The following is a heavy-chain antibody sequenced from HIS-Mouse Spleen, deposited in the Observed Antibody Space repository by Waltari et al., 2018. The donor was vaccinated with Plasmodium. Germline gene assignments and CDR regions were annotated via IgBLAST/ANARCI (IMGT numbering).Heavy chain of an antibody. D-gene: IGHD2-15*01. J-gene: IGHJ4*02. CDR2: INHSGST. CDR3: ARGVGYCSGGSCDHYFDY. Sequence: QVQLQQWGAGLLKPSETLSLTCAVYGGSFSGYYWSWIRQPPGKGLEWIGEINHSGSTNYSPAVKSRVTISVDTSKNQFSRKLSSVTAADTAVYYCARGVGYCSGGSCDHYFDYWGQGTLVTVSS. CDR1: GGSFSGYY. V-gene: IGHV4-34*01.